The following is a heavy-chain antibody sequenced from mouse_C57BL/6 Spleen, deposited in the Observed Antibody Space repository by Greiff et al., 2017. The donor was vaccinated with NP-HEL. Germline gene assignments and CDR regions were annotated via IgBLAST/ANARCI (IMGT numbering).Heavy chain of an antibody. CDR3: ARVGYGYDGFAY. Sequence: VQLQQSGPGLVKPSQSLSLTCSVTGYSITSGYYWNWIRQFPGNKLEWMGYISYDGSNNYNPSLKNRISITRDTSKNQFFLKLNSVTTEDTATYYCARVGYGYDGFAYWGQGTLVTVSA. CDR1: GYSITSGYY. V-gene: IGHV3-6*01. D-gene: IGHD2-2*01. J-gene: IGHJ3*01. CDR2: ISYDGSN.